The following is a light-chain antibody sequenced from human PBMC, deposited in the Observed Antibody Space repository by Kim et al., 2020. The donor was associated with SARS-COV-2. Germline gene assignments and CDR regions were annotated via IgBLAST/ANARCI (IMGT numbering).Light chain of an antibody. Sequence: SYELTQPPSVSVSPVQTASITCSGDKLGDKYACWYQQKPGQSPVLVIYKDNKRPSGIPERFSCSNSGNTATLTITGTQAMDEADYYCQAWDSSTAVFGGG. CDR3: QAWDSSTAV. V-gene: IGLV3-1*01. CDR2: KDN. J-gene: IGLJ2*01. CDR1: KLGDKY.